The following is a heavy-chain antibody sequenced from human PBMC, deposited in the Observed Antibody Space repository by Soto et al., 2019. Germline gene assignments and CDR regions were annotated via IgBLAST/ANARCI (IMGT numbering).Heavy chain of an antibody. CDR3: AREYNWNVYYYGMDV. Sequence: GGSLRLSCAASGFTFSDYYMSWIRQAPGKGLEWVSYISSSGSTIYYADSVKGRFTISRDNAKNSLYLQMNSLRAEDTAVYYCAREYNWNVYYYGMDVWGQGTTVTVSS. J-gene: IGHJ6*02. V-gene: IGHV3-11*01. CDR2: ISSSGSTI. CDR1: GFTFSDYY. D-gene: IGHD1-1*01.